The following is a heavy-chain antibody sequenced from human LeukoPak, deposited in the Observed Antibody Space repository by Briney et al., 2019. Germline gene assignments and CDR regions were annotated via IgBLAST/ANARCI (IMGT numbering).Heavy chain of an antibody. CDR1: GFTFSACA. CDR2: ISSDGNNK. D-gene: IGHD3-3*01. V-gene: IGHV3-30*01. J-gene: IGHJ4*02. Sequence: GGSLRLSCAASGFTFSACAMHWVRQAPGKGLEWVALISSDGNNKYYADSVKGRFTISRDNSKNTLYLQMNSLRVEDTAMYYCASEGFYDFWSAYYTPFDYWGQGILVTVSS. CDR3: ASEGFYDFWSAYYTPFDY.